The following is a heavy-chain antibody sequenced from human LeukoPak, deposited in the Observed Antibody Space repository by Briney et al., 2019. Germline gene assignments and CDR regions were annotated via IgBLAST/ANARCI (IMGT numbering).Heavy chain of an antibody. CDR3: ARRDYGSGSYRRNNWFDS. Sequence: SETLSLTCTVSGGSISSSSYYWGWIRQPPGKGLEWIGSIYYSGSTYYNPSLKSRVTISVDTSKNQFSLKLSSVTAADTAVYYCARRDYGSGSYRRNNWFDSWGQGTLVTVSS. CDR2: IYYSGST. V-gene: IGHV4-39*01. D-gene: IGHD3-10*01. J-gene: IGHJ5*01. CDR1: GGSISSSSYY.